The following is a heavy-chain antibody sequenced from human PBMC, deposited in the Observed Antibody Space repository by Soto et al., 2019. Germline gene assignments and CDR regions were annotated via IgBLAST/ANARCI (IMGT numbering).Heavy chain of an antibody. CDR1: GDTFNDHY. CDR3: AIACVRRGLNDAFDV. V-gene: IGHV1-2*02. J-gene: IGHJ3*01. Sequence: SLKASCKASGDTFNDHYLHWVRPAHGQLFEWFGWITPNSGATKYAQKFQGRVTMTRDASINTAYVDVTGLTFDDTAVYVCAIACVRRGLNDAFDVWG. CDR2: ITPNSGAT. D-gene: IGHD3-22*01.